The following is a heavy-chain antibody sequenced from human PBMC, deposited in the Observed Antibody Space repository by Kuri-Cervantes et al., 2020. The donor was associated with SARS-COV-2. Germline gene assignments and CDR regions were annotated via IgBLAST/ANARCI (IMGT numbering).Heavy chain of an antibody. D-gene: IGHD3-22*01. CDR1: GYTFTSYA. V-gene: IGHV1-3*01. J-gene: IGHJ6*02. Sequence: ASVKVSCKASGYTFTSYAMNWVRQAPGQRLEWMGWNNAGNGNTKYSQKFQGRVTITRDTSASTAYMELSSLRSEDTAVYYCARRLRDYYYGMDVWGQGTMVTVSS. CDR3: ARRLRDYYYGMDV. CDR2: NNAGNGNT.